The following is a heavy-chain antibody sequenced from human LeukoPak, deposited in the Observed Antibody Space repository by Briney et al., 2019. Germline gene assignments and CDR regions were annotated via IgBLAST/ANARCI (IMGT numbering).Heavy chain of an antibody. CDR1: GYTFTSYD. D-gene: IGHD2-15*01. V-gene: IGHV1-2*02. Sequence: ASVKVSCKASGYTFTSYDINWVRQAPGQGLEWMGWINPNSGGTNYAQKFQGRVTMTRDTSISTAYMELSRLRSDDTAVYYCARVSRRGGSCYGYWGQGTLATVSS. CDR2: INPNSGGT. CDR3: ARVSRRGGSCYGY. J-gene: IGHJ4*02.